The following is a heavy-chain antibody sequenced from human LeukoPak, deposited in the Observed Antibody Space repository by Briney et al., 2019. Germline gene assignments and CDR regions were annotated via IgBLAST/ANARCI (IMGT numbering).Heavy chain of an antibody. D-gene: IGHD3-22*01. CDR3: AKDLRNVIVVVFTDY. J-gene: IGHJ4*02. V-gene: IGHV3-53*01. CDR2: IYSGGST. Sequence: GGSLRLSCAASGFTVSSNYMSWVRQAPGKGLEWVSVIYSGGSTYYADSVKGRFTISRDNSKNTLYLQMNSLRAEDTAVYYCAKDLRNVIVVVFTDYWGQGTLVTVSS. CDR1: GFTVSSNY.